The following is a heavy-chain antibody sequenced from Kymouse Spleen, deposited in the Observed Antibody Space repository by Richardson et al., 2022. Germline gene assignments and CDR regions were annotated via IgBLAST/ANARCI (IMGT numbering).Heavy chain of an antibody. CDR3: TTDRYSGSRDSPDV. J-gene: IGHJ6*02. CDR1: GFTFSNAW. Sequence: EVQLVESGGGLVKPGGSLRLSCAASGFTFSNAWMSWVRQAPGKGLEWVGRIKSKTDGGTTDYAAPVKGRFTISRDDSKNTLYLQMNSLKTEDTAVYYCTTDRYSGSRDSPDVWGQGTTVTVSS. V-gene: IGHV3-15*01. D-gene: IGHD1-26*01. CDR2: IKSKTDGGTT.